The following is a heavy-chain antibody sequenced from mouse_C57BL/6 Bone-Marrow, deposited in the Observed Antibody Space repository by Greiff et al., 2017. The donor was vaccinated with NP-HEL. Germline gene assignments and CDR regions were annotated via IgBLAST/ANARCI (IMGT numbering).Heavy chain of an antibody. CDR1: GYTFTSYW. Sequence: VQLKQPGAELVRPGTSVKLSCKASGYTFTSYWMHWVKQRPGQGLEWIGVIDPSDSYTNYNQKFKGKATLTVDTSSSTAYMQLSSLTSEDSAVYYCARWGYYGSSPDYWGQGTTLTVSS. CDR3: ARWGYYGSSPDY. D-gene: IGHD1-1*01. J-gene: IGHJ2*01. CDR2: IDPSDSYT. V-gene: IGHV1-59*01.